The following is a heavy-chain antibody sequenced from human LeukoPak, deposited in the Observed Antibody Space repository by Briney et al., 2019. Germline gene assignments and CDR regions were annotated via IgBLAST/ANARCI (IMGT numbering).Heavy chain of an antibody. CDR1: GFTFSSYS. CDR3: ARDCIAVAGTHDY. CDR2: ISSSSSYI. V-gene: IGHV3-21*01. D-gene: IGHD6-19*01. Sequence: GGSLRLSCAASGFTFSSYSMNWVRQAPGKGLEWVSSISSSSSYIYYADSVKGRFTISRDNAKNSLYLQMNSLRAEDTAVYYCARDCIAVAGTHDYWGQGTLVTVSS. J-gene: IGHJ4*02.